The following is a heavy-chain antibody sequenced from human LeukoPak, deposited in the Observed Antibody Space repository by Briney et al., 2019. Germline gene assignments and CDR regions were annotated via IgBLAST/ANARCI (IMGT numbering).Heavy chain of an antibody. Sequence: PGGSLRLSCAASGFTFSSYWMTWVRQAPGKGLEFVANIKEDGTVKYYVDSVKGRFTISRDNPKNSLYLQMNSLRAEDAAVYYCARRYSSGWSIDCWGQGTLVTVSS. D-gene: IGHD6-19*01. V-gene: IGHV3-7*05. J-gene: IGHJ4*02. CDR3: ARRYSSGWSIDC. CDR1: GFTFSSYW. CDR2: IKEDGTVK.